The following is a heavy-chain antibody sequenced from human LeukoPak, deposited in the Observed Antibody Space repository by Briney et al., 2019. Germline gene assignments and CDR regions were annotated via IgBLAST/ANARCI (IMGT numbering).Heavy chain of an antibody. CDR1: GFTFSTSV. D-gene: IGHD6-19*01. Sequence: GGSLRLSCATSGFTFSTSVMNWVRQAPGKGLEWVSTINYSGGSTYYADSVKGRFTISRDNSKNTLYLQMNSLRAEDTAVYYCARQWGHNYSSEGEPWGQGTLVTVSS. CDR2: INYSGGST. V-gene: IGHV3-23*01. J-gene: IGHJ4*02. CDR3: ARQWGHNYSSEGEP.